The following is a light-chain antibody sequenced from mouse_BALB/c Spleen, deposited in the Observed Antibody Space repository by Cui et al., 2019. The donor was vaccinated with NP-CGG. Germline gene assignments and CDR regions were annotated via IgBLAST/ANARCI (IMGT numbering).Light chain of an antibody. V-gene: IGLV1*01. J-gene: IGLJ1*01. CDR2: GTN. Sequence: HAFATQVSALTTSPGETVTLTCRSSTGAVTTSNYANWVQEKPDHLFTGLIGGTNNRAPGVPARFSGSLIGDKAALTITGAQTEDEAIYFCALWYSNHWVFGGGTKLTVL. CDR1: TGAVTTSNY. CDR3: ALWYSNHWV.